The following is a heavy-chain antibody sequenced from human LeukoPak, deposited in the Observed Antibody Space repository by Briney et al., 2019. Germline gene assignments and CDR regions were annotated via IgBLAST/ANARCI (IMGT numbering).Heavy chain of an antibody. J-gene: IGHJ4*02. CDR2: IYHSGST. Sequence: SETQSLTCTVSGYSISGGYYWGWIRQPPGEGLEWIGSIYHSGSTYYNPSLNSRVTISVETAKNQFSLKLSSVTAADTAVYYCARDQRAYFDYWGQGTLVTVSS. CDR3: ARDQRAYFDY. CDR1: GYSISGGYY. V-gene: IGHV4-38-2*02. D-gene: IGHD1-26*01.